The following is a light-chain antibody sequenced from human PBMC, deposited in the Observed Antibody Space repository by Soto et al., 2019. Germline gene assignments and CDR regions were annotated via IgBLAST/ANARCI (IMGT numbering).Light chain of an antibody. CDR3: QQYKSYSRM. J-gene: IGKJ1*01. CDR2: DAS. Sequence: DIHMTNSPSTLSASVGDRVTITCRASQSISSWLAWYQQKPGKAPKLLIYDASSLQSGVPPRFSGSGSGTEFTLTITSLQPEDFATYYCQQYKSYSRMFGQGTKVDIK. CDR1: QSISSW. V-gene: IGKV1-5*01.